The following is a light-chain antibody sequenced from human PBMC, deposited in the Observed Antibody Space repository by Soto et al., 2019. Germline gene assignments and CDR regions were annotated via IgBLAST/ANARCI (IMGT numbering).Light chain of an antibody. CDR1: QGISNY. CDR3: QKYNSAPWT. CDR2: AAS. V-gene: IGKV1-27*01. Sequence: DIPMTQSPSSLSASVGDRVTITCRASQGISNYLAWYQQKPGKVPKLLIYAASTVQSGVPSRFSGSGSGTDFTLTISSLQPEDVATYYCQKYNSAPWTFAQGTKVEIK. J-gene: IGKJ1*01.